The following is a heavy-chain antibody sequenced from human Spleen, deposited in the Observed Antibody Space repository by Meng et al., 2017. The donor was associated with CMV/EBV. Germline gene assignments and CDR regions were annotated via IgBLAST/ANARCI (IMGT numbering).Heavy chain of an antibody. D-gene: IGHD3-22*01. CDR2: IKQDGSGK. V-gene: IGHV3-7*01. J-gene: IGHJ4*02. CDR3: ARERGTSGYRY. CDR1: GFTFRSYS. Sequence: GGSLRLSCAASGFTFRSYSMNWVRQAPGKGLEWVANIKQDGSGKYYVDSVKGRFTIFRDNARNSLYLQMNSLRAEDTAVYYCARERGTSGYRYWGQGTVVTVSS.